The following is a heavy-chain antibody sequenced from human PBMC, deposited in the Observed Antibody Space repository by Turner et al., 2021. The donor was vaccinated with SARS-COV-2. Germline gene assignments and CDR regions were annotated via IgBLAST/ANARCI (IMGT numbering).Heavy chain of an antibody. CDR3: ARVSGAAVWGNYAFDI. CDR2: IKQDGSEK. D-gene: IGHD3-16*01. J-gene: IGHJ3*02. CDR1: GVTLDNYW. Sequence: EVLRVESGGGLFQPGGVLRLPCSAFGVTLDNYWMRWVRQAPGKGTEGVANIKQDGSEKYYVDSVKGRFTISRDNAKNSLYLQMSSLRAEDTAVYYCARVSGAAVWGNYAFDIWGQGTMVTVSS. V-gene: IGHV3-7*01.